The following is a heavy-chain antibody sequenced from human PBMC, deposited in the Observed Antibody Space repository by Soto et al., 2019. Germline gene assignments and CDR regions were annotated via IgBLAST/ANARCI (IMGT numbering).Heavy chain of an antibody. Sequence: QVQLVQSGAEVKKPGASVKVSCKASGYTFTSYGISWVRQAPGQGLEWMGWISAYNGNTNYAQKLQGRVTMTTDTSTSTAYMELRSLISDDTAVYYCARATTMVRGVTIDYYYDYMDVWGKGTTVTVSS. V-gene: IGHV1-18*01. CDR3: ARATTMVRGVTIDYYYDYMDV. CDR1: GYTFTSYG. D-gene: IGHD3-10*01. CDR2: ISAYNGNT. J-gene: IGHJ6*03.